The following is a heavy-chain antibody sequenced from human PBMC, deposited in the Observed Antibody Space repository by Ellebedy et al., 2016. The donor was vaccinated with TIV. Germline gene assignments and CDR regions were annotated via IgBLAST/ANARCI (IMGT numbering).Heavy chain of an antibody. D-gene: IGHD6-19*01. CDR1: GFTLNTYA. V-gene: IGHV3-23*01. CDR2: ISDSGGAT. Sequence: GESLKISCAASGFTLNTYAMGWVRQAPGKGLDWISVISDSGGATYYAAPLKGRFTTSRDNSNDMVYLQINSRRPDDTAVYYCAKDSGLSGWYFDYWGQGTLVTVSS. CDR3: AKDSGLSGWYFDY. J-gene: IGHJ4*02.